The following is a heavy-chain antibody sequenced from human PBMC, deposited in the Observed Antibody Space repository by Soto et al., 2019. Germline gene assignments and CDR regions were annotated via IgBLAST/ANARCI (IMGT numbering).Heavy chain of an antibody. CDR1: GGSISSSSYY. Sequence: QLQLQESGPGLVKPSETLSLTCTVSGGSISSSSYYWGWIRQPPGKGLEWIGSIYYSGSTYYNPSLKSRVTISVDTSKNQFSLKLSSVTAADTAVYYCARQQVAGSIYFDYWGQGTLVTVSS. CDR3: ARQQVAGSIYFDY. D-gene: IGHD6-19*01. V-gene: IGHV4-39*01. J-gene: IGHJ4*02. CDR2: IYYSGST.